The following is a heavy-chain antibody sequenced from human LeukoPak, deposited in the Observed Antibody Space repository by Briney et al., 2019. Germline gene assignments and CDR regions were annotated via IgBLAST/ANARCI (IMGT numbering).Heavy chain of an antibody. Sequence: APVKVSCKASGYTFTSYGISWVRQAPGQGLEWMGWISAYNGNTNYAQKLQGRVTMTTDTSTSTAYMELRSLRSDDTAVYYCARQAAYYYDSSGYPHDYWGQGTLVTVSS. CDR3: ARQAAYYYDSSGYPHDY. D-gene: IGHD3-22*01. V-gene: IGHV1-18*01. J-gene: IGHJ4*02. CDR2: ISAYNGNT. CDR1: GYTFTSYG.